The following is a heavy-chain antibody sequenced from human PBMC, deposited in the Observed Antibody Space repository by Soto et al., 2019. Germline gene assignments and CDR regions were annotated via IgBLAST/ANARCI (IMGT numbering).Heavy chain of an antibody. J-gene: IGHJ6*02. D-gene: IGHD6-19*01. CDR3: ARLAVAGSDRSYYYYGMDV. CDR1: GFTVSSNY. V-gene: IGHV3-53*04. CDR2: IYSGGST. Sequence: PGGSLRLSCAASGFTVSSNYMSWVRQAPGKGLEWVSVIYSGGSTYYADSVKGRFTISRHNSKNTLYLQMNSLRAEDTAVYYCARLAVAGSDRSYYYYGMDVWGQGTTVTVSS.